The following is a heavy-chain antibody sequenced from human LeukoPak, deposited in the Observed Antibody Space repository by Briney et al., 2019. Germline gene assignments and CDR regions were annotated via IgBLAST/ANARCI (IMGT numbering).Heavy chain of an antibody. CDR2: ITATGSGT. Sequence: GGSLRLSCAASGFTFSTYTMSWVRQAPGKGLEWASHITATGSGTFYADSVKGRFTVSRDSVKNSLYLQLNSLGDEDTAIYYCARERAGYYFDYWGQGTLVTVSS. CDR1: GFTFSTYT. V-gene: IGHV3-48*02. J-gene: IGHJ4*02. CDR3: ARERAGYYFDY.